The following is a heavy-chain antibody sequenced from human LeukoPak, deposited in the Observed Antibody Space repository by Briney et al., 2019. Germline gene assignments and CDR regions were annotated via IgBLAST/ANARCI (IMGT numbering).Heavy chain of an antibody. CDR3: AKDIRPLTYDSSVYSGAFDY. Sequence: GGSLSLSCAASGFRFGDYAMHWVRQPPGKGLERVSSISWNSANIAYADSVKGRFTISRDNAENSLYLQMSSLRPDDKALYYCAKDIRPLTYDSSVYSGAFDYWGQGTLVTVSS. CDR2: ISWNSANI. D-gene: IGHD3-22*01. CDR1: GFRFGDYA. V-gene: IGHV3-9*01. J-gene: IGHJ4*02.